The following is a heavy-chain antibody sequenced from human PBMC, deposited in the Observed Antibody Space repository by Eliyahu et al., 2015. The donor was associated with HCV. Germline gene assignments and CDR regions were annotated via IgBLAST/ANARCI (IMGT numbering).Heavy chain of an antibody. V-gene: IGHV4-59*08. J-gene: IGHJ4*02. CDR3: ARHGRRSGWELDFDY. D-gene: IGHD1-26*01. Sequence: QVQLQESGPGLVKPSETLSLTXTVSXGSIXGYYXSXIRQPPGKGLEWIGYIYYSGSTSYNPSLRSRVTISVDTSKNHFSLKLSSLTAADTAVYYCARHGRRSGWELDFDYWGQGTLVTVSS. CDR1: XGSIXGYY. CDR2: IYYSGST.